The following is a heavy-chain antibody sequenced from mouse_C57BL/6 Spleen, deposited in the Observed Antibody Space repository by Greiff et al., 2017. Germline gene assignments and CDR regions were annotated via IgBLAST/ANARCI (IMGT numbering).Heavy chain of an antibody. D-gene: IGHD1-1*01. V-gene: IGHV5-4*01. CDR1: GFTFSSYA. CDR2: ISDGGSYT. J-gene: IGHJ3*01. Sequence: EVKLQESGGGLVKPGGSLKLSCAASGFTFSSYAMSWVRQTPEKRLEWVATISDGGSYTYYPDNVKGRFTISRDNAKNNLYLQMSHLKSEDTAMYYCARDGGSSRDWFAYWGQGTLVTVSA. CDR3: ARDGGSSRDWFAY.